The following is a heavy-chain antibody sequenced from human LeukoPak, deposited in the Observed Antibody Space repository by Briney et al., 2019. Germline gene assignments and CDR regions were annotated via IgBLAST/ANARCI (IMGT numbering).Heavy chain of an antibody. CDR3: AKSGYNRFDY. J-gene: IGHJ4*02. V-gene: IGHV3-23*01. CDR1: GFTFSSSA. Sequence: GGSLRLSCGASGFTFSSSAMSWVRQAPGKGLDWVSNISGGDGTTYYADSVKGRFTISRDNSKNTLYLQMNSLRADDTAVYYCAKSGYNRFDYWGQGTLVTVSS. CDR2: ISGGDGTT. D-gene: IGHD5-24*01.